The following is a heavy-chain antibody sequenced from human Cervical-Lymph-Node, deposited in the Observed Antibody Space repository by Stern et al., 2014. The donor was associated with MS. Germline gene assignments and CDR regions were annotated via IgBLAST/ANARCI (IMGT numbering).Heavy chain of an antibody. J-gene: IGHJ5*02. D-gene: IGHD3-16*01. V-gene: IGHV5-51*01. CDR1: GYSFA. Sequence: VQLVQSGAEVKRSGESLKISCKASGYSFANFPGNSDTRYSPSFQGQVTISADKSISTAYLQWSSLKASDTAMYYCARQGASAPSLAKVWFDPWGQGTLVTVSS. CDR2: NFPGNSDT. CDR3: ARQGASAPSLAKVWFDP.